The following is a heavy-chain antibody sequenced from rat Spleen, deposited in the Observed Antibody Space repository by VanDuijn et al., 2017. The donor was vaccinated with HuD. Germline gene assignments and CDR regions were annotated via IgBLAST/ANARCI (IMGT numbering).Heavy chain of an antibody. CDR2: IPDTGSST. D-gene: IGHD5-1*01. CDR1: GFTFSNYW. CDR3: ATHGWGRDWYFDF. V-gene: IGHV5-31*01. Sequence: EVQLVESGGGLVQPGRSLKLSCVASGFTFSNYWMTWIRQAPGKGLEWVASIPDTGSSTYYRDSVTGRFTISRDNAKRTLYLPMDSLRSEDTATYYCATHGWGRDWYFDFWGPGTMVTVSS. J-gene: IGHJ1*01.